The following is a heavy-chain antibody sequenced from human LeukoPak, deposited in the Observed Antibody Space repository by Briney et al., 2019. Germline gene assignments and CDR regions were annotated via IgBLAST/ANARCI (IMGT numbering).Heavy chain of an antibody. D-gene: IGHD6-19*01. J-gene: IGHJ4*02. CDR2: INPSGGST. V-gene: IGHV1-46*01. Sequence: GASVKVSCKASGYTFTSYYMHWVRQAPGQGLEWMGIINPSGGSTSYAQKFQGRVTITADKSTSTAYMELSSLRSEDTAVYYCARGQQTYSGGWYDVEGFDYWGQGTLVTVSS. CDR1: GYTFTSYY. CDR3: ARGQQTYSGGWYDVEGFDY.